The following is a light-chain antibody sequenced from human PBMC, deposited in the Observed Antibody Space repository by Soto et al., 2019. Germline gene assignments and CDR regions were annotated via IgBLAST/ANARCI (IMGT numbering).Light chain of an antibody. J-gene: IGKJ5*01. CDR1: QSVSSS. Sequence: EIVMTQSPATLSVSPGERATLSCRASQSVSSSRLAWYRQKPGQAPRLLLYGASTRATGIPVRFSGSGFGTEFTLTISSLQSEDFAVYYCQQYKNWPLFGQGTLLEIK. V-gene: IGKV3-15*01. CDR3: QQYKNWPL. CDR2: GAS.